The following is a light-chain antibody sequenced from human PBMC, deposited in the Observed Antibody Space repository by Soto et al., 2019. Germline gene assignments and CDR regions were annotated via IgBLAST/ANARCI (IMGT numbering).Light chain of an antibody. CDR2: GAS. V-gene: IGKV3-20*01. CDR3: QQYGSSPQT. J-gene: IGKJ1*01. CDR1: QSVSSSY. Sequence: EIVLTQSPGTLSLSPGERATLSCRASQSVSSSYLAWYQQKPGQAPRLLIYGASSRATGIPDRFSGSGSGTDFTLTISRLEPEDFAVYYCQQYGSSPQTFRQGTNVETK.